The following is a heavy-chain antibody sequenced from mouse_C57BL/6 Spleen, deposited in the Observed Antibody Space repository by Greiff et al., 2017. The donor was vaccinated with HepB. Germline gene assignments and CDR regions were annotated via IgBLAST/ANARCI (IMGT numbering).Heavy chain of an antibody. D-gene: IGHD2-3*01. CDR2: ISYDGSN. CDR3: ARGGYDGYAWFAY. J-gene: IGHJ3*01. V-gene: IGHV3-6*01. CDR1: GYSITSGYY. Sequence: EVKLQESGPGLVKPSQSLSLTCSVTGYSITSGYYWNWIRQFPGNKLEWMGYISYDGSNNYNPSLKNRISITRDTSKNQFFLKLNSVTTEDTATYYCARGGYDGYAWFAYWGQGTLVTVSA.